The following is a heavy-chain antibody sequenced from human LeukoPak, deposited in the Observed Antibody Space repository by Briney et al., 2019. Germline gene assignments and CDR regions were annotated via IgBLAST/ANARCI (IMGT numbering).Heavy chain of an antibody. CDR3: AKVGGRTRGGYYYYMDV. CDR2: IRYDGSNK. J-gene: IGHJ6*03. Sequence: GGSLRLSCAASGFTFSSYGMHWVRQAPGKGLEWVAFIRYDGSNKYYADSVKGRFTISRDNSKNTLYLQMNSLRAEDTAVYYCAKVGGRTRGGYYYYMDVWGKGTTVTVSS. V-gene: IGHV3-30*02. CDR1: GFTFSSYG. D-gene: IGHD2-15*01.